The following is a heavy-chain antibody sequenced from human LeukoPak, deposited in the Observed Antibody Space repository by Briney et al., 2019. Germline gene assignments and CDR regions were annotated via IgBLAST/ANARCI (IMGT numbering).Heavy chain of an antibody. V-gene: IGHV3-30-3*01. CDR3: ARDGDDYSNYGYGMDV. CDR2: ISYDGSNK. Sequence: GRSLRLSCAASGFTFSSYAMHWVRQAPGKGLEWVAVISYDGSNKYYADSVKGRFTISRDNSKNTLYLQMNSLRAEDTAVYYCARDGDDYSNYGYGMDVGGQGTTVTVSS. D-gene: IGHD4-11*01. CDR1: GFTFSSYA. J-gene: IGHJ6*02.